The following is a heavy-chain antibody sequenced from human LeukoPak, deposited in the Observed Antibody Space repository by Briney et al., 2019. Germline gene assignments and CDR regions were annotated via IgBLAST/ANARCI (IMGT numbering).Heavy chain of an antibody. CDR1: GYSSTNYG. Sequence: SVKVSCKASGYSSTNYGISWVRQAPGQGLEWMGGIIPIFGTANYAQKFQGRVTITADESTSTAYMELSSLRSEDTAVYYCARDRVGGGKVDPWGQGTLVTVSS. CDR2: IIPIFGTA. V-gene: IGHV1-69*13. D-gene: IGHD1-26*01. CDR3: ARDRVGGGKVDP. J-gene: IGHJ5*02.